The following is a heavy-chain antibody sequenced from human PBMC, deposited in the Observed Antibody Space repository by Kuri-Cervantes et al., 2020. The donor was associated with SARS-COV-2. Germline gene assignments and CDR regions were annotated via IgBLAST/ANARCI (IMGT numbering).Heavy chain of an antibody. CDR3: ATDFVLVRGALWFDP. D-gene: IGHD3-10*01. Sequence: ASVKVSCKASGYTFTSYAMHWVRQAPGQGLEWMGWISAYNGNTNYAQKLQGRVTMTTDTSTSTAYMELRSLRSDDTAVYYCATDFVLVRGALWFDPWGQGTLVTVSS. J-gene: IGHJ5*02. CDR1: GYTFTSYA. CDR2: ISAYNGNT. V-gene: IGHV1-18*01.